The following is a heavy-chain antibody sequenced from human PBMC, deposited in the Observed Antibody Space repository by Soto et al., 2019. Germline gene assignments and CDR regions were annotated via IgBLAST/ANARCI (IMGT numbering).Heavy chain of an antibody. D-gene: IGHD3-22*01. CDR3: SKAQSYYDPSAGFDM. CDR2: VSSGSTYT. V-gene: IGHV3-11*03. J-gene: IGHJ3*02. Sequence: PGGSLRISCVASGFSFRDYYMIWIRQAPGKGLEWVSYVSSGSTYTNYAESVKGRFTISRDDAKNSLFLQMNSLRVEDTAVYYCSKAQSYYDPSAGFDMWGQGTMVTVSS. CDR1: GFSFRDYY.